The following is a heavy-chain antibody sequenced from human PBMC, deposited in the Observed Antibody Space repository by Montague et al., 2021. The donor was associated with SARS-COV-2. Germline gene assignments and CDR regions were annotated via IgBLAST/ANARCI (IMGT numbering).Heavy chain of an antibody. D-gene: IGHD4-23*01. J-gene: IGHJ6*02. Sequence: SETLSLTCTVSGGSISSYYWTWIRQPPGKGLESIGYIYRNGSTKYNPSLKSRVTISVDTSKNQFSLKLSSVSVADTAVYYCARGGGNSADYYNYTMDVWGQGTTVTVFS. CDR1: GGSISSYY. V-gene: IGHV4-59*01. CDR3: ARGGGNSADYYNYTMDV. CDR2: IYRNGST.